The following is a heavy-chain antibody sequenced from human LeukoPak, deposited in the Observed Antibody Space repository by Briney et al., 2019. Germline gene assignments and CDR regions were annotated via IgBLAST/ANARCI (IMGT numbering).Heavy chain of an antibody. V-gene: IGHV3-53*01. CDR1: GFIVSNSY. D-gene: IGHD6-19*01. CDR2: LHTGGRT. J-gene: IGHJ4*02. CDR3: ARDPSGNLYFDY. Sequence: PGGSLRLSCAASGFIVSNSYMSWVRQAPGKGPEWVSVLHTGGRTFYADSVMGRFTISTDNSKNTLFLQMNSLRAEDTAVYYCARDPSGNLYFDYWGQGALVTVSS.